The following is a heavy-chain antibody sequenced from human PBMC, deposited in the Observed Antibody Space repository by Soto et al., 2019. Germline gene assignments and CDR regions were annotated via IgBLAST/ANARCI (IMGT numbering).Heavy chain of an antibody. J-gene: IGHJ4*02. CDR2: IWYDGSNK. CDR1: GFTFSSYG. D-gene: IGHD3-22*01. V-gene: IGHV3-33*01. CDR3: AREASHYYDSSGHFDY. Sequence: QVQLVESGGGVVQPGRSLRLSCAASGFTFSSYGMHWVRQAPGKGLEWVAVIWYDGSNKYYADSVKGRFTISRDNSKNXLYLQMNSLRAEDTAVYYCAREASHYYDSSGHFDYWGQGTLVTVSS.